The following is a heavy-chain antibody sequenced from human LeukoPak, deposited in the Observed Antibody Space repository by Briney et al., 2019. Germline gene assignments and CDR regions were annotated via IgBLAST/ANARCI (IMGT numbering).Heavy chain of an antibody. V-gene: IGHV1-69*06. D-gene: IGHD6-13*01. CDR1: GGTFSSYA. CDR2: IIPIFGTA. Sequence: GASVKVFCKASGGTFSSYAISWVRQAPGQGLEWMGGIIPIFGTANYAQKFQGRVTITADKSTSTAYMELSSLRSEDTAVYYCARAAAGTGYYFDYWGQGTLVTVSS. CDR3: ARAAAGTGYYFDY. J-gene: IGHJ4*02.